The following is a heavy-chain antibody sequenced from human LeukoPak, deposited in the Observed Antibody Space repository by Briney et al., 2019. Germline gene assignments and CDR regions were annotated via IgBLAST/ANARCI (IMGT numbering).Heavy chain of an antibody. CDR2: ICSGGST. V-gene: IGHV3-53*01. Sequence: GGSLRLSCAASGFTVSSNYMVWVRQAPGKGLEWVSVICSGGSTYYADSVKGRFTISRDNSKNTLYLQMNSLRAEDTAVYYCARSPLRMVREAYFDYWGQGTLVTVSS. D-gene: IGHD3-10*01. CDR3: ARSPLRMVREAYFDY. J-gene: IGHJ4*02. CDR1: GFTVSSNY.